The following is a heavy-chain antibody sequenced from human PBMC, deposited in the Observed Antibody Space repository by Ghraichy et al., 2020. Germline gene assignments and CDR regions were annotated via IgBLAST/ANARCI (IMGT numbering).Heavy chain of an antibody. CDR2: ITSSSRSI. D-gene: IGHD3-16*01. V-gene: IGHV3-48*02. J-gene: IGHJ6*02. CDR1: GFTFSSSN. Sequence: GGSLRLSCVGSGFTFSSSNMNWVRQSPGKGLEWVSYITSSSRSIFYAGSVKGRFTITRDNAKNSLSLQRNRLRDEDTAVYYWARASRGVRFYYYDGMDVWGQGTTVAVSS. CDR3: ARASRGVRFYYYDGMDV.